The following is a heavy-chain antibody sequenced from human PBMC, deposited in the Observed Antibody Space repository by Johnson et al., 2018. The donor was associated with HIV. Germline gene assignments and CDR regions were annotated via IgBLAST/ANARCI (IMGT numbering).Heavy chain of an antibody. CDR1: GFNFDDFD. CDR2: INWSGGDA. CDR3: ARVSTGFTISGVVILPTGAFDI. J-gene: IGHJ3*02. V-gene: IGHV3-20*04. Sequence: VQLVESGGGVIRPGGSLRLTCVGSGFNFDDFDMSWVRQVPGRGLEWVSGINWSGGDAGYVDSVKGRFTISSDNAKNSLYLQMNDLRVDDTALYYCARVSTGFTISGVVILPTGAFDIWGQGTLVTVSS. D-gene: IGHD3-3*01.